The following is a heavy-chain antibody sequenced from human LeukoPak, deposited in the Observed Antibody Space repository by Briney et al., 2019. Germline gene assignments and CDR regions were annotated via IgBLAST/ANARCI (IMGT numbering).Heavy chain of an antibody. Sequence: AGGSLRLSCAASGFTFSSYWMSWVRQAPGKGLEWVANIKQDGSEKYYVDSVKGRFTISRDNAKNSLYLQMNSLRAEDTAVYYCARDPIYYDSVGYYPNYYFDYWGQGTLVTVSS. D-gene: IGHD3-22*01. J-gene: IGHJ4*02. CDR1: GFTFSSYW. CDR2: IKQDGSEK. CDR3: ARDPIYYDSVGYYPNYYFDY. V-gene: IGHV3-7*04.